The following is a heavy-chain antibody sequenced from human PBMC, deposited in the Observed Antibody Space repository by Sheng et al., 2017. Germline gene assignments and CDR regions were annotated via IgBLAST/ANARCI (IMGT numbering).Heavy chain of an antibody. V-gene: IGHV3-21*01. CDR3: AREEGANWFDP. CDR2: ISSSSYI. J-gene: IGHJ5*02. CDR1: GFTFSSYS. Sequence: EVQLVESGGGLVKPGGSLRLSCAASGFTFSSYSMNWVRQAPGKGLEWVSSISSSSYIYYADSVKGRFTISRDNAKNSLYLQMNSLRAEDTAVYYCAREEGANWFDPWGQGTLVTVSS.